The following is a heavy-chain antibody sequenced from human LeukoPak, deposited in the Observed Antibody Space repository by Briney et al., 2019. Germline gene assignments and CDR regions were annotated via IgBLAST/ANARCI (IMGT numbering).Heavy chain of an antibody. CDR1: GYTFTSYA. CDR2: INAGNGNT. V-gene: IGHV1-3*01. Sequence: ASVKVSCKASGYTFTSYAMHWVRQAPGQRLEWMGWINAGNGNTKYSQKFQGRVTITRDTSASTAYMELSSLRSEDTAVYYCARSPRATLNWFDPWGQGTLATVSS. D-gene: IGHD6-6*01. CDR3: ARSPRATLNWFDP. J-gene: IGHJ5*02.